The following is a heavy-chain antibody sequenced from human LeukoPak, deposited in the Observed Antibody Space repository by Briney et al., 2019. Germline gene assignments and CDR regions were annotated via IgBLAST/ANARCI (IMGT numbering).Heavy chain of an antibody. D-gene: IGHD6-13*01. CDR1: GYIFSDYY. V-gene: IGHV1-2*02. CDR2: INPKNGAA. Sequence: ASVKVSCKASGYIFSDYYMHWVRQAPGQGLEWLGWINPKNGAADYAQQFRGRVTMTRDTSINTDYMEMKRVTSDDTAVYYCARGAEAETSPLDFWGQGTLV. J-gene: IGHJ4*02. CDR3: ARGAEAETSPLDF.